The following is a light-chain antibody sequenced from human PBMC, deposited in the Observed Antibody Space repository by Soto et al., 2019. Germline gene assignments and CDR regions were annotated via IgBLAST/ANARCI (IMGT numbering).Light chain of an antibody. CDR2: AAS. CDR1: QGISNY. J-gene: IGKJ5*01. V-gene: IGKV1-9*01. CDR3: QQLDSYPIT. Sequence: DIQLTQSPSFLSASVGDRVTITCRASQGISNYLAWYQQKAGKAPNLLINAASTLQSGVPSRFSGSGSGTEFTLTISSLQPEDFATYYCQQLDSYPITFGQGTRLEIK.